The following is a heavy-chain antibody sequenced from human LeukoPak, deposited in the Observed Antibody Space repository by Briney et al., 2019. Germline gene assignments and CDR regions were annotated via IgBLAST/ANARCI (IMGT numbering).Heavy chain of an antibody. CDR3: AARTMVRGAIVDY. CDR1: GFTFTSSA. CDR2: IVVGSGNT. Sequence: SVKVSCKASGFTFTSSAVQWVRQARGQRLEWIGWIVVGSGNTNYAQKFQERVTITRDMSTSTAYMELSGLRSEDTAVYYCAARTMVRGAIVDYWGQGTLVTVSS. V-gene: IGHV1-58*01. D-gene: IGHD3-10*01. J-gene: IGHJ4*02.